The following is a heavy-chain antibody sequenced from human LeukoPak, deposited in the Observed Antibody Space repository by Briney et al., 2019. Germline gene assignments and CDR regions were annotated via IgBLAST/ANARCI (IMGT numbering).Heavy chain of an antibody. CDR2: IWYEGSNK. CDR1: GFTFSTYV. CDR3: ARDRDQPHYYGMDV. Sequence: GGSLRLSGAASGFTFSTYVMHWVRQAPGKGLEWVAVIWYEGSNKYYADSVEGRFTISRDNFENTVYLQMNSLRADDTAVYYCARDRDQPHYYGMDVWGQGTTVTVSS. V-gene: IGHV3-33*01. J-gene: IGHJ6*02. D-gene: IGHD3-10*01.